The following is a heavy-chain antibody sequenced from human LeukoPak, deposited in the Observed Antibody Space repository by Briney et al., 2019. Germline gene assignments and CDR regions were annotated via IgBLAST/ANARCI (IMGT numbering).Heavy chain of an antibody. J-gene: IGHJ4*02. Sequence: SETLSLTCTVSGGSISSYYWSWIRQPPGKGLEWIGYIYYSGSTNYNPSLNSRVTISVDTSKNQFSLKLSSVTAADTAVYYCARHVLLWFGESNYFDYWGQGTLVTVSS. CDR2: IYYSGST. CDR1: GGSISSYY. D-gene: IGHD3-10*01. CDR3: ARHVLLWFGESNYFDY. V-gene: IGHV4-59*01.